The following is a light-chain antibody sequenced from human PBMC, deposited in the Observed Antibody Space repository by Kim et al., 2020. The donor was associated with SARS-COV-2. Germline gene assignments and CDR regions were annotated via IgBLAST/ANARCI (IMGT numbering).Light chain of an antibody. J-gene: IGKJ2*01. CDR3: QQYHNWPPYT. CDR1: QSVGSH. Sequence: VSPGERATPSCRASQSVGSHLAWYQQKFGQAPSLLIYGASTRATGIPARFSGSGSGTEFTLTISSLQSEDFAVYYCQQYHNWPPYTFGQGTKLEI. V-gene: IGKV3-15*01. CDR2: GAS.